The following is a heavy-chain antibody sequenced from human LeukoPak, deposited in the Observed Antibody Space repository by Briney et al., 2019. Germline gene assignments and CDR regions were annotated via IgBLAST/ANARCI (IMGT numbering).Heavy chain of an antibody. CDR3: AKKYYYDSGGYYPS. CDR2: IYSGGNT. J-gene: IGHJ5*02. V-gene: IGHV3-66*01. D-gene: IGHD3-22*01. CDR1: GFTFSSYA. Sequence: GGSLRLSCAASGFTFSSYAMSWVRQAPGKGLEWVSVIYSGGNTYYADSVKGRFTISRDNSKNTLYLQMNSLRAEDTAVYYCAKKYYYDSGGYYPSWGQGTLVTVSS.